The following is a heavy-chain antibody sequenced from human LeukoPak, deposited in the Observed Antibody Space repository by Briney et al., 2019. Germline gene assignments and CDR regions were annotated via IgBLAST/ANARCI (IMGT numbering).Heavy chain of an antibody. V-gene: IGHV1-18*01. CDR3: ARDAPRGYCSSTSCYTYSMNYYYYYYMDV. CDR1: GYTFTSYG. D-gene: IGHD2-2*02. J-gene: IGHJ6*03. Sequence: GASVKVSRKASGYTFTSYGISWVRQAPGQGLEWMGWISAYNGNTNYAQKLQGRVTMTTDTSTSTAYMELRSLRSDDTAVYYCARDAPRGYCSSTSCYTYSMNYYYYYYMDVWGKGTTVTVSS. CDR2: ISAYNGNT.